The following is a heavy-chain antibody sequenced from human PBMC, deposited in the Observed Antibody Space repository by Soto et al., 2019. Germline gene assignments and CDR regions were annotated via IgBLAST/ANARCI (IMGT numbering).Heavy chain of an antibody. CDR1: GDSMSKYY. CDR3: ARNVGAAYYFDF. CDR2: IYTSGST. Sequence: PXGTLSLACTVSGDSMSKYYWSWIRQPAGKGLEWIGRIYTSGSTNYNPSLKSRVNMSIDTSNNHFSLNLKSVTAADAAVYYCARNVGAAYYFDFWGQGALVTVSS. J-gene: IGHJ4*02. D-gene: IGHD1-26*01. V-gene: IGHV4-4*07.